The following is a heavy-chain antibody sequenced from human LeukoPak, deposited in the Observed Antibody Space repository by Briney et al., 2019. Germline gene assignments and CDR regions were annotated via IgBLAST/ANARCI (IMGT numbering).Heavy chain of an antibody. CDR1: GGSISSYY. CDR3: ARYVVVTAYFDY. V-gene: IGHV4-59*01. J-gene: IGHJ4*02. Sequence: SETLSLTCTVSGGSISSYYWSWIRQPPGKGLEWIGYIYYSGSTNYDPSLKSRVTISVDTSKNQFSLKLSSVTAADTAVYYCARYVVVTAYFDYWGQGTLVTVSS. CDR2: IYYSGST. D-gene: IGHD2-21*02.